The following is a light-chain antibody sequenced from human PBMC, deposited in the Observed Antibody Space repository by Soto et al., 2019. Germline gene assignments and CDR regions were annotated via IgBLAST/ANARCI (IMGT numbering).Light chain of an antibody. CDR1: QTVSSY. J-gene: IGKJ1*01. CDR3: QQYNSYPWT. CDR2: DAS. V-gene: IGKV3-11*01. Sequence: EIVLTQSPATLSLSPGERATLSCRASQTVSSYLAWYQQKAGQAPRPLIYDASNRAPGIPARFSGSGSGTDFTLTISSLEPEDFAVYYCQQYNSYPWTFGQGTKVEIK.